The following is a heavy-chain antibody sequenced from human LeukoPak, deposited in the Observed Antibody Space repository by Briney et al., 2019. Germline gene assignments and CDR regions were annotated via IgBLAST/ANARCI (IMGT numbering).Heavy chain of an antibody. CDR3: AKRTKYYSNYYYYGMDV. J-gene: IGHJ6*02. D-gene: IGHD4-11*01. CDR2: INHSGST. CDR1: GGSFSGYY. V-gene: IGHV4-34*01. Sequence: SETLSLTCAVYGGSFSGYYWSWIRQPPGKGLEWIGEINHSGSTNYNPSLKSRVTISVDTSKNQFSLKLSSVTAADTAMYYCAKRTKYYSNYYYYGMDVWGQGTTVTVSS.